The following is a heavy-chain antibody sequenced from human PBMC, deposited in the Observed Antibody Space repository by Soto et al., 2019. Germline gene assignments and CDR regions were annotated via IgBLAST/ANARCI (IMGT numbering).Heavy chain of an antibody. CDR2: ISGYNANT. J-gene: IGHJ6*02. V-gene: IGHV1-18*01. Sequence: ASVKVYFKSFDNTFTYYGTNWLRQAPGQGLEWLGWISGYNANTKEAQKFQDRVSMTADTSTRKAYLEVRRLTSDDTGVYFCAAPGGYHFGMDVWGQGTTVTVS. D-gene: IGHD2-8*02. CDR3: AAPGGYHFGMDV. CDR1: DNTFTYYG.